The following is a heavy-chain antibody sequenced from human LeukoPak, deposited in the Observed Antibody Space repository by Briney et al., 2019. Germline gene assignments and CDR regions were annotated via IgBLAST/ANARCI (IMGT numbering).Heavy chain of an antibody. CDR2: IYASGST. CDR3: AREDSSGYYQTFDY. J-gene: IGHJ4*02. Sequence: SETLSLTCTVSGGSISSGSYYWSWLRQPAGKGLEWIGRIYASGSTNYNPPLKNRLTISIDTSKNQFSLKLSSVTAADTAVYYCAREDSSGYYQTFDYWGQGTLVTVSS. V-gene: IGHV4-61*02. CDR1: GGSISSGSYY. D-gene: IGHD3-22*01.